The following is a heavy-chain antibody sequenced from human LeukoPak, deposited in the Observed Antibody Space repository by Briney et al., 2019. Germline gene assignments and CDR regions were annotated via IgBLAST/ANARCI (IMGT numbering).Heavy chain of an antibody. Sequence: PSETLSLTCTVSGGSISSYYWSWIRQPPGKGLEWIGYIYYSGSTKYNPSLKSRLTMSVDTSKNQLSLKLRSVTAADTAVYYCARNTFYGFFDLWGRGTLVTVSS. CDR2: IYYSGST. D-gene: IGHD2/OR15-2a*01. V-gene: IGHV4-59*01. CDR3: ARNTFYGFFDL. CDR1: GGSISSYY. J-gene: IGHJ2*01.